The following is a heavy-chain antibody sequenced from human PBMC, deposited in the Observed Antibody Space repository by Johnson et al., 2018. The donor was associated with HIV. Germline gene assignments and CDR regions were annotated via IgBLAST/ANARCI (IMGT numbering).Heavy chain of an antibody. CDR1: GFTFSSYD. CDR2: IGVAGDT. V-gene: IGHV3-13*01. J-gene: IGHJ3*02. D-gene: IGHD6-13*01. Sequence: VQLVESGGGLVQPGGSLRLSCAASGFTFSSYDMHWVRQATGKGLEWVSGIGVAGDTYYPGSAKGRFTISRENAKNSLYLQVNSLRAEDTAVYYCARGSSSWYGVFDAFDICGQGTMVTVSS. CDR3: ARGSSSWYGVFDAFDI.